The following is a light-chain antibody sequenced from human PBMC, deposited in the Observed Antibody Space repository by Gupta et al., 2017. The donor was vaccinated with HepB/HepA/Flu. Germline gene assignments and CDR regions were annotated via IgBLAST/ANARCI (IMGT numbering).Light chain of an antibody. Sequence: SYVLIQPPSVSVAPGETATFTCGGSNIEAHTVHWYQQKPGQAPVLVVRWDYVRPSGIPERFSGSNSGNAATLTIRGVEAGDEADFYCQVWDSRSDHVVFGGGTRLTVL. CDR2: WDY. CDR3: QVWDSRSDHVV. V-gene: IGLV3-21*02. CDR1: NIEAHT. J-gene: IGLJ2*01.